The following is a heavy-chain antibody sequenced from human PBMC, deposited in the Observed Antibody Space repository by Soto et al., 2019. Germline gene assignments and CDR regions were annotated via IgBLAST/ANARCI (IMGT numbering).Heavy chain of an antibody. CDR1: GFTFGDYA. CDR3: TRDDDDYVSTYYFDY. V-gene: IGHV3-49*03. CDR2: IRSKAYGGTT. Sequence: GGSLRLSCTASGFTFGDYAMSWFRQAPGKGLEWVGFIRSKAYGGTTEYAASVKGRFTISRDDSKSIAYLQMNSLKTEDTAVYYCTRDDDDYVSTYYFDYWGQGTLVTVS. J-gene: IGHJ4*02. D-gene: IGHD3-16*01.